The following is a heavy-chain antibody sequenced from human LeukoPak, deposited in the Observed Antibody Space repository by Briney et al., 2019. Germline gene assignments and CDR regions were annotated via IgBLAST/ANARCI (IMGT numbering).Heavy chain of an antibody. J-gene: IGHJ4*02. V-gene: IGHV1-2*06. CDR3: ARAENGDYAFDY. D-gene: IGHD4-17*01. CDR1: GYTFTGYY. Sequence: ASVKVSCKASGYTFTGYYIHWVPQAPGQRLEWMGRINPNSGGTNYAQKFQGRVTMTRDTSISTAYMELSRLRSDDTAVYYCARAENGDYAFDYWGQGTLVTVSS. CDR2: INPNSGGT.